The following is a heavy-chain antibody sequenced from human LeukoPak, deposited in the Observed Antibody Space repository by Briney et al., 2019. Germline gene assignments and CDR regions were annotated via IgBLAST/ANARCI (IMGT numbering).Heavy chain of an antibody. CDR3: ARDPSSGYYLYFDY. V-gene: IGHV3-30*03. D-gene: IGHD3-22*01. J-gene: IGHJ4*02. Sequence: GSLRLSCEASGFTFSSYSMNWVRQAPGKGLEWVAVISYDGSNKYYADSVKGRFTISRDNSKNTLYLQMNSLRPDDTAVYYCARDPSSGYYLYFDYWGQGTLLTVSS. CDR1: GFTFSSYS. CDR2: ISYDGSNK.